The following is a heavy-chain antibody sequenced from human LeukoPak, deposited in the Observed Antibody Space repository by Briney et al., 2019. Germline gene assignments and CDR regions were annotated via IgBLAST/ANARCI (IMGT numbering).Heavy chain of an antibody. CDR2: MNPNSGNT. CDR3: ASVGQRRYYYMDV. D-gene: IGHD2-15*01. Sequence: ASVKVSCKASGYTFTSYDINWVRQATGQGLGLMGWMNPNSGNTGYAQKFQGRVTMTRDTSISTAYMELSSLRSEDTAVYYCASVGQRRYYYMDVWGKGTTVTVSS. CDR1: GYTFTSYD. V-gene: IGHV1-8*01. J-gene: IGHJ6*03.